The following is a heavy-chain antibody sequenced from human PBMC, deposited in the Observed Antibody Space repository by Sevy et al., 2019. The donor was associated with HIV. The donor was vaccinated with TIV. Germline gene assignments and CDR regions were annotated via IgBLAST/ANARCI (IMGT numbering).Heavy chain of an antibody. Sequence: GGSLRLSCAASGFTFSNAWMSWVRQAPGKGLEWVGRIKSKTDGGTTDYAAPVKGRFTISRDDSKNTLYLQMNSLKTREHAGVYWTTRLGIRWKATNRGGSFDNWGQGTMVTVSS. CDR3: TTRLGIRWKATNRGGSFDN. CDR1: GFTFSNAW. D-gene: IGHD3-10*01. V-gene: IGHV3-15*01. J-gene: IGHJ3*02. CDR2: IKSKTDGGTT.